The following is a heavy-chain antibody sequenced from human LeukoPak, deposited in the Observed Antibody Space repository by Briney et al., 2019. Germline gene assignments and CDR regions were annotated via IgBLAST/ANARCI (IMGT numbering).Heavy chain of an antibody. J-gene: IGHJ4*02. D-gene: IGHD3-10*01. CDR1: GGSISRSSYY. Sequence: KPSETLSLTCTVSGGSISRSSYYRGWIRQPPGKGLEGIGSIYYSGSTYYNPSLKSRVTISVDTSKNQFSLKLSSVTAADTAVYYCARHSRGEGTPSDYWGQGTLVTVSS. V-gene: IGHV4-39*01. CDR2: IYYSGST. CDR3: ARHSRGEGTPSDY.